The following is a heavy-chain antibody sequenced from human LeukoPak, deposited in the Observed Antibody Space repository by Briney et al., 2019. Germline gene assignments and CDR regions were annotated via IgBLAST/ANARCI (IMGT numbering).Heavy chain of an antibody. J-gene: IGHJ4*02. CDR3: SSSDYVYYFDY. Sequence: SETLSLTCTVSGGSIDSSSYYWGWIHPPPGKGLEWIGSIYYSGSTYYNPSLKSRVTISVDTSKNQFSLKLSSVTAADTAVYYCSSSDYVYYFDYWGQGTLVTVSS. D-gene: IGHD4/OR15-4a*01. CDR1: GGSIDSSSYY. CDR2: IYYSGST. V-gene: IGHV4-39*01.